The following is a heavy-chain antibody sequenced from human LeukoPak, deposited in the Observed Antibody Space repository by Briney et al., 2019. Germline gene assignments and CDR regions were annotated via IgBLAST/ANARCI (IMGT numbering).Heavy chain of an antibody. J-gene: IGHJ3*02. CDR2: ISSSSSYI. V-gene: IGHV3-21*04. Sequence: GGSLRLSCTASGFTFGDYAMSWVRQAPGKGLEWVSSISSSSSYIYYADSVKGRFTISRDNAKNSLYLQMNSLRAEDTAVYYCARGMGSSGYYYGHDAFDIWGQGTMVTVSS. D-gene: IGHD3-22*01. CDR3: ARGMGSSGYYYGHDAFDI. CDR1: GFTFGDYA.